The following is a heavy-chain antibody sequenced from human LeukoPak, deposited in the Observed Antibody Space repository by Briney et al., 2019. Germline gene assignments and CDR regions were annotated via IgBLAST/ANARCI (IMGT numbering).Heavy chain of an antibody. CDR2: INHSGST. V-gene: IGHV4-34*01. J-gene: IGHJ4*02. Sequence: SETLSLTCAVYGGSFSGYYWSWIRQPPGKGPEWIGEINHSGSTNYNPSLKSRVTISVDTSKNQFSLKLSSVTAADTAVYYCARNLRYFDWLLPYYFDYWGQGTLVTVSS. D-gene: IGHD3-9*01. CDR3: ARNLRYFDWLLPYYFDY. CDR1: GGSFSGYY.